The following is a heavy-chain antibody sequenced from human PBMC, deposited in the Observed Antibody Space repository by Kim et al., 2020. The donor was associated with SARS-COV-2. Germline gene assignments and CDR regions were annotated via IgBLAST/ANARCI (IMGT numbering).Heavy chain of an antibody. V-gene: IGHV1-3*01. CDR3: ARDLSSSWSYYYYYYGMDV. Sequence: ASVKVSCKASGYTFTSYAMHWVRQAPGQRLEWMGWINAGNGNTKYSQKFQGRVTITRDTSASTAYMELSSLRSEDTAVYYCARDLSSSWSYYYYYYGMDVWGQGTTVTVSS. J-gene: IGHJ6*02. CDR2: INAGNGNT. D-gene: IGHD6-13*01. CDR1: GYTFTSYA.